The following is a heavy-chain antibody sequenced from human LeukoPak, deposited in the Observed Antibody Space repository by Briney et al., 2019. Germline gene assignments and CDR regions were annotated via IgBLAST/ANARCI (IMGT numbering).Heavy chain of an antibody. J-gene: IGHJ4*02. D-gene: IGHD3-10*01. V-gene: IGHV4-39*07. Sequence: SETLSLTCTVSGGSISSSSYYWGWIRQPPGKGLEWIGSIYYSGSTYYNPSLKSRVTISVDTSKNQFSLKLSSVTAADTAVYYCARAGLLWFGELFPNFDYWGQGTLVTVSS. CDR1: GGSISSSSYY. CDR3: ARAGLLWFGELFPNFDY. CDR2: IYYSGST.